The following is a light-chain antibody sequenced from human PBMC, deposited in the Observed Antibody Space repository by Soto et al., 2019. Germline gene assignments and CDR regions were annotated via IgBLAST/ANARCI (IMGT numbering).Light chain of an antibody. CDR3: QSYDSSLSGRV. CDR1: SSKIGAGYD. Sequence: QSALTQPPSLSGAPGQRVTISCTGSSSKIGAGYDVHWYQQLPGTAPKLLIYGNSNRPSGVPDRFSGSKSGTSASLAITGLQAEDEADYYCQSYDSSLSGRVFGTGTKVTVL. V-gene: IGLV1-40*01. CDR2: GNS. J-gene: IGLJ1*01.